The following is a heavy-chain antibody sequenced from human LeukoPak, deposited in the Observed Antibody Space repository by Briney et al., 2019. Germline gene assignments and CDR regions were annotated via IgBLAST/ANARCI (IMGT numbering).Heavy chain of an antibody. Sequence: SETLSLTCTVSGGSISSSSYSWGWIRQPPGKGLEWIGSIYYSGSTYYNPSLKSRVTISVDTSKNQFSLKLSSVTAADTAVYYCARVLPIDYWGQGTLVTVSS. CDR1: GGSISSSSYS. CDR3: ARVLPIDY. J-gene: IGHJ4*02. D-gene: IGHD2/OR15-2a*01. V-gene: IGHV4-39*01. CDR2: IYYSGST.